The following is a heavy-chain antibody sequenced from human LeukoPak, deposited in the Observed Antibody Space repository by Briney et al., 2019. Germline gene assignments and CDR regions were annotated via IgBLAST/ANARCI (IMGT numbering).Heavy chain of an antibody. CDR2: ISGSGGDT. Sequence: GGSLRLSCAASGFTFSSYALSWVRQSPGKGLEWVSTISGSGGDTYYADSVKGRFTISRDNAKNSLYLQMNSLRAEDTAVYYCARENYYDSSGYQPNHDYWGQGTLVTVSS. CDR1: GFTFSSYA. D-gene: IGHD3-22*01. V-gene: IGHV3-23*01. CDR3: ARENYYDSSGYQPNHDY. J-gene: IGHJ4*02.